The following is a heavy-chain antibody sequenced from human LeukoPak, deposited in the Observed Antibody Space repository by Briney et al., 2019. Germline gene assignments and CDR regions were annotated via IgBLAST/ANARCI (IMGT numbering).Heavy chain of an antibody. CDR2: IYYSGST. J-gene: IGHJ4*02. D-gene: IGHD2-2*01. CDR3: ARGRKDIVVVPAAIFGY. Sequence: SETLSLTCTVSGGSISSYYWSWIRQPPGKGLGWIGYIYYSGSTNYNPSLKSRVTISVDTSKNQFSLKLSSVTAADTAVYYCARGRKDIVVVPAAIFGYWGQGTLVTVSS. CDR1: GGSISSYY. V-gene: IGHV4-59*12.